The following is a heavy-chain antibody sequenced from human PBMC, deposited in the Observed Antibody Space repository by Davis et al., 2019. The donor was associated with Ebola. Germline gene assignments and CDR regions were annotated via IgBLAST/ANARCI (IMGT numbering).Heavy chain of an antibody. D-gene: IGHD3-10*01. CDR2: ISAYNGNT. J-gene: IGHJ6*03. CDR3: ARMYYYGSGSYYPYYYYMDV. Sequence: ASVKVSCKASGYTFTSYGISWVRQAPGQGLEWMGWISAYNGNTNYAQKLQGRVTMTTDTSTSTAYMELRSLRSDDTAVYYCARMYYYGSGSYYPYYYYMDVWGKGTTVTVSS. CDR1: GYTFTSYG. V-gene: IGHV1-18*01.